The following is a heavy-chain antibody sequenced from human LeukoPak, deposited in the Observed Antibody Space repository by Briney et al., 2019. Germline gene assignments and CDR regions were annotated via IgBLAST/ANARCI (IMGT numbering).Heavy chain of an antibody. CDR2: TYGDGST. J-gene: IGHJ1*01. CDR3: AKDDYGDYYFQH. D-gene: IGHD4-17*01. Sequence: GGSLRLSCAASGFTVSGNYMTWVRQAPGKGLEWVSVTYGDGSTSYADSVKDRFTISRDISKNTFFLQMNNLRAEDTAVYYCAKDDYGDYYFQHWGQGTLVTVSS. V-gene: IGHV3-66*01. CDR1: GFTVSGNY.